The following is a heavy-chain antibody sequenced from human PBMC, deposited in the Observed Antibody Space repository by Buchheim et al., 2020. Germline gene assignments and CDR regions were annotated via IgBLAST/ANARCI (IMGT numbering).Heavy chain of an antibody. CDR3: AKDWDGAVDGTPPVH. V-gene: IGHV3-30*18. CDR1: GFTFSSYG. D-gene: IGHD6-19*01. J-gene: IGHJ4*02. Sequence: QVQLVESGGGVVQPGRSLRLSCAASGFTFSSYGMHWVRQAPGKGLEWVAVISYDGSNKYYADSVKGRFTISRDNSKNTLYLQMNSLRAEDTAVYYCAKDWDGAVDGTPPVHWGQGTL. CDR2: ISYDGSNK.